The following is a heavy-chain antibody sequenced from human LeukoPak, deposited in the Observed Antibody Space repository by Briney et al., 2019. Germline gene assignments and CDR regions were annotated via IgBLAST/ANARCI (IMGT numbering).Heavy chain of an antibody. J-gene: IGHJ5*02. V-gene: IGHV4-38-2*02. D-gene: IGHD6-13*01. CDR3: ATGSGKAAADPYNWFDP. Sequence: SETLSLTCTVSGYSISSGYYWGWIRQPPGKGLEWIGSIYHSGSTYYNPSLKSRVTISVDTSKNQFSLKLSSVTAADTAVYYCATGSGKAAADPYNWFDPWGQGTLVTVSS. CDR2: IYHSGST. CDR1: GYSISSGYY.